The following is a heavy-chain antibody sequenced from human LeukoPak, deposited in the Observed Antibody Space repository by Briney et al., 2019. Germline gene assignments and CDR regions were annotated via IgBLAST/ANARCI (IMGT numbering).Heavy chain of an antibody. V-gene: IGHV4-59*01. CDR2: IYYSGST. CDR1: GGSISSYY. Sequence: SETLSLTCTVSGGSISSYYWSWIRQPPGKGLEWIGYIYYSGSTNYNPSLKSRVTILVDTSKNQFSLKPRSVTAADTAVYYCARESHAGNFDFWGQGTLVTVSS. J-gene: IGHJ4*02. CDR3: ARESHAGNFDF.